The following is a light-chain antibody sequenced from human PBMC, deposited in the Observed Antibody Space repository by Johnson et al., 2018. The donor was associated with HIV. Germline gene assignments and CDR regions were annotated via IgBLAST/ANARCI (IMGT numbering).Light chain of an antibody. CDR3: GTWDNSLCAYV. J-gene: IGLJ1*01. Sequence: QSVLTQPPSVSAAPGQKVTISCSGSSSNIGNNYVSWYQQLPGTAPKLLIYENNKRPSGIPDRFSGSKSGTSATLGITGLQTGDEADYYCGTWDNSLCAYVFGTGSMVTVL. CDR1: SSNIGNNY. V-gene: IGLV1-51*02. CDR2: ENN.